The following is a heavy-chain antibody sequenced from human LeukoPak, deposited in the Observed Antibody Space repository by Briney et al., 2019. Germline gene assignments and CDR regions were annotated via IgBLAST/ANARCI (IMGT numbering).Heavy chain of an antibody. CDR3: ARGLEGQYYDFWSGYYTGNWFDP. CDR2: MNPNSGNT. V-gene: IGHV1-8*01. J-gene: IGHJ5*02. D-gene: IGHD3-3*01. Sequence: ASVKVSCKASGYTFTSYDTNWVRQATGQGLEWMGWMNPNSGNTGYAQKFQGRVTMTRNTSISTAYMELSSLRSEDTAVYYCARGLEGQYYDFWSGYYTGNWFDPWGQGTLVTVSS. CDR1: GYTFTSYD.